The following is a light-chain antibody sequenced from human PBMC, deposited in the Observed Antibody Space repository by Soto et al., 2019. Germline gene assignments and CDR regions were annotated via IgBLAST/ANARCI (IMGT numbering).Light chain of an antibody. CDR3: QQYNNWPVS. CDR1: HRVSSY. Sequence: EIVMTQSPATLSVSPGERATLSCRASHRVSSYLAWYQQRPGQAPRLLIYGASTRATGSPARFSGSASGTEFALTISSVKSEDFAMYYCQQYNNWPVSFGGGNKVEIK. J-gene: IGKJ4*01. V-gene: IGKV3-15*01. CDR2: GAS.